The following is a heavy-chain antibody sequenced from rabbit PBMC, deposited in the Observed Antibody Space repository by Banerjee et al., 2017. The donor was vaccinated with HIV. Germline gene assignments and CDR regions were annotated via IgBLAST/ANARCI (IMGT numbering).Heavy chain of an antibody. CDR1: GFSFTNKYV. CDR2: INTSSGNT. Sequence: QDQLEESGGDLVKPEGSLTLTCTASGFSFTNKYVMCWVRQAPGKGLQWIACINTSSGNTVYANWAKGRFTISTTSSTTVTLQMTSLTAADTATYFCARDLADDYSWGHYFKLWGPGTLVTVS. CDR3: ARDLADDYSWGHYFKL. V-gene: IGHV1S45*01. D-gene: IGHD2-1*01. J-gene: IGHJ4*01.